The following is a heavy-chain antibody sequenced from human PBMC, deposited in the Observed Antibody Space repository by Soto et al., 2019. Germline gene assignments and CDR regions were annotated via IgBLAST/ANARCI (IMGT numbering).Heavy chain of an antibody. CDR1: GGTFNSHA. J-gene: IGHJ6*02. V-gene: IGHV1-69*13. D-gene: IGHD3-16*01. Sequence: SVKVSCKASGGTFNSHAFNWVRQAPGQGLEWLGGIIPFFKAPNYAEKFQGRVTITADESAGTAYMDLSSLRSEDTAVYYCARDVPLNYYDATYQYYALDVWCQGTTVTVSS. CDR2: IIPFFKAP. CDR3: ARDVPLNYYDATYQYYALDV.